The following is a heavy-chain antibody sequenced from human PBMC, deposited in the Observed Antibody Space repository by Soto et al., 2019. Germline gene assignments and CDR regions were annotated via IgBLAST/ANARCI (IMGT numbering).Heavy chain of an antibody. D-gene: IGHD4-17*01. Sequence: QITLKESGPTLVKPTQTLTLTCSFSGFSLSTSGEGVGWIRQPPGKALEWLALIYWNDDKSHNPSLKSRLTITKDTSKIQVVLTMTDMDPIDTATYFCALSVNVYTDYAYCDYWGQGTLVTVSS. CDR1: GFSLSTSGEG. CDR3: ALSVNVYTDYAYCDY. CDR2: IYWNDDK. J-gene: IGHJ4*02. V-gene: IGHV2-5*01.